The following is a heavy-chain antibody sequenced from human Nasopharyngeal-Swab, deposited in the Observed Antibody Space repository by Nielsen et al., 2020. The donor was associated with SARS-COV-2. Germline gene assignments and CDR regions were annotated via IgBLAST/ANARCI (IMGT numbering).Heavy chain of an antibody. V-gene: IGHV3-11*01. CDR2: ISSSGSTI. J-gene: IGHJ5*02. Sequence: GESLKISCAASGFTFSDYYMSWIRQAPGKGLEWVSYISSSGSTIYYADSVKGRFTISRDNAKNSLYLQMNSLRAEDTAVYYCARDGASRDIVVVPAASNWFDPWGQGTLVTVSS. CDR3: ARDGASRDIVVVPAASNWFDP. D-gene: IGHD2-2*01. CDR1: GFTFSDYY.